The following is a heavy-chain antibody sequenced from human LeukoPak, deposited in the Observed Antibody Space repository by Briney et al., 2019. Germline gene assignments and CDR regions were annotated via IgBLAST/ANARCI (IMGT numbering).Heavy chain of an antibody. D-gene: IGHD3-3*01. CDR2: INPNSGGT. J-gene: IGHJ4*02. Sequence: GASVKVSCKASGYTFTGYYMHWVRQAPGQGLEWMGWINPNSGGTNYAQKFQGRVTMTRDTSISTAYIELSRLRSDDTAVYYCARGTVYYDFSGDGDYWGQGTLVTVSS. V-gene: IGHV1-2*02. CDR3: ARGTVYYDFSGDGDY. CDR1: GYTFTGYY.